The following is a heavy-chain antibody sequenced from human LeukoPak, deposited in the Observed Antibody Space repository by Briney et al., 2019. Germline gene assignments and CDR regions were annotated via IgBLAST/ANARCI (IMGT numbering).Heavy chain of an antibody. CDR2: IKPDGSDK. J-gene: IGHJ4*02. CDR3: ARKSWEVDY. V-gene: IGHV3-7*01. Sequence: GGSLRLSCAASGFTFSTYWMNWVRQAPGKGLEWVANIKPDGSDKYCVDSVKGRFTFSRDNAKNSLYLQMNSLRAEDTAVYYCARKSWEVDYWGQGTLVTVSS. D-gene: IGHD1-26*01. CDR1: GFTFSTYW.